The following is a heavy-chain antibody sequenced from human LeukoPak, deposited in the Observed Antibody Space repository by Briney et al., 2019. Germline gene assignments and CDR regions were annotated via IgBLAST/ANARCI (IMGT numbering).Heavy chain of an antibody. V-gene: IGHV3-11*01. CDR2: ISGSGSTI. CDR3: ARLRPYYYDSSGYSRGWFDP. D-gene: IGHD3-22*01. Sequence: GGSLRLSCAASGFTFSDYYMSWIRQAPGKGLEWVSYISGSGSTIYYADSVKGRFTISRDNAKNSLYLQMNSLRAEDTAVYYCARLRPYYYDSSGYSRGWFDPWGQGTLVTVSS. J-gene: IGHJ5*02. CDR1: GFTFSDYY.